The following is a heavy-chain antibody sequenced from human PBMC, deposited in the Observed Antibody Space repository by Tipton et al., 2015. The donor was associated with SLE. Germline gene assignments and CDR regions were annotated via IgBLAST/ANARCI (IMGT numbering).Heavy chain of an antibody. CDR3: AAELLDYFDY. J-gene: IGHJ4*02. Sequence: SLRLSCAASGFTFNTNAMSWVRQAPGKGLEWVAVVYRGGSTYYADSVEGRFTGSRDDSKNTLYLQMNSLRPEDTAVYYCAAELLDYFDYWGQGTLVTVSS. V-gene: IGHV3-23*03. D-gene: IGHD1-26*01. CDR2: VYRGGST. CDR1: GFTFNTNA.